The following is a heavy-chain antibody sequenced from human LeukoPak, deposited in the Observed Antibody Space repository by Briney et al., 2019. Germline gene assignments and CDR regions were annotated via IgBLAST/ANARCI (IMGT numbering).Heavy chain of an antibody. CDR1: GGSFSGYY. J-gene: IGHJ4*02. Sequence: PSETLSLTCAVYGGSFSGYYWSWIRQPPGKGLEWIGEINHSGSTNYNPSLKSRVTISVDTSKNQFSLKLSSVTAADTAVYYCAREGYGGNSVLDYWGQGTLVTVSS. CDR2: INHSGST. D-gene: IGHD4-23*01. CDR3: AREGYGGNSVLDY. V-gene: IGHV4-34*01.